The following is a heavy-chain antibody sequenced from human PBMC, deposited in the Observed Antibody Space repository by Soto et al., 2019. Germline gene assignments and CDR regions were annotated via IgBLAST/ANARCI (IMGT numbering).Heavy chain of an antibody. D-gene: IGHD1-26*01. J-gene: IGHJ4*02. CDR2: RKQDGSEK. CDR3: ATSIVGATSDY. Sequence: GGSLRLSCAASGFTFSSYWMSWVRQAPGKGLEWVANRKQDGSEKYYVGSVKGRFTISRDNAKNSLYLQMNSLRAEDTDVYYCATSIVGATSDYWGQGTLVTVSS. CDR1: GFTFSSYW. V-gene: IGHV3-7*03.